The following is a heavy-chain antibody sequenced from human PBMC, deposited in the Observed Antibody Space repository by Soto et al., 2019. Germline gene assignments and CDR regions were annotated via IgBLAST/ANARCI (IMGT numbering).Heavy chain of an antibody. CDR1: GGSMRNYF. Sequence: SETLSLTCTVSGGSMRNYFWTWIRQPPGKGLEWIGYIHYSGTTSFFPSYNPSLRSRVTISEDTSKNQFSLKLLSVTTADTAVYFCAAGEASSRNLAPYYLDFWAQGTLVTVYS. CDR3: AAGEASSRNLAPYYLDF. J-gene: IGHJ4*02. CDR2: IHYSGTT. V-gene: IGHV4-59*01. D-gene: IGHD6-13*01.